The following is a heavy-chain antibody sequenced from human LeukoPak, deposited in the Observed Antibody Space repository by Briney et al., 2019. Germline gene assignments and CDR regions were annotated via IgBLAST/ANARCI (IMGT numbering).Heavy chain of an antibody. Sequence: PGGPLRLSCAASGLTFSRFAMSWVRQAPGKGLEWVSAISNSGDTTYYADSVKGRFTISRDNLKNTLYVQMNSLRVEDTAAYYCAKGHSAHGTGFDYWGQGTLVIVSS. J-gene: IGHJ4*02. D-gene: IGHD1-1*01. CDR2: ISNSGDTT. V-gene: IGHV3-23*01. CDR3: AKGHSAHGTGFDY. CDR1: GLTFSRFA.